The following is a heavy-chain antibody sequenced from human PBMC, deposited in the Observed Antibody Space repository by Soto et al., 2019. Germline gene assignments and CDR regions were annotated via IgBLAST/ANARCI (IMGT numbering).Heavy chain of an antibody. Sequence: QLQLQESGPGLVKPSETLSLTCTVSGGSISSSSYYWGWIRQPPGKGLEWIGSIYYSGSTYYNPSLKSRVTTSVDTSKNQFSLKLSSVTAADTAVYYCARGLGRWLQLILFDYWGQGTLVTVSS. D-gene: IGHD5-12*01. CDR1: GGSISSSSYY. J-gene: IGHJ4*02. V-gene: IGHV4-39*01. CDR2: IYYSGST. CDR3: ARGLGRWLQLILFDY.